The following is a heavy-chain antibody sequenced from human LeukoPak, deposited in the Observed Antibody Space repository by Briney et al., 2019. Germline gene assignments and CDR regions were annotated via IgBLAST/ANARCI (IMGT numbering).Heavy chain of an antibody. Sequence: GSLRLSCAASGFTFSTYWMSWVRQAPGKGLEWIGSIYSGNTYYNTSLKSRVTISVDTSKNQFSLKLSSVTAADTAVYYCASTSTNLYSSGWYFDYWGQGTLVTVSS. CDR1: GFTFSTYW. V-gene: IGHV4-39*07. CDR3: ASTSTNLYSSGWYFDY. D-gene: IGHD6-19*01. J-gene: IGHJ4*02. CDR2: IYSGNT.